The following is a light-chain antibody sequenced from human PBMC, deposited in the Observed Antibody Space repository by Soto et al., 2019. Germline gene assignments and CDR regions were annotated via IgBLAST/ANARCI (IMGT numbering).Light chain of an antibody. Sequence: EIVLTQTPATLSVSPGDRVTLSCRASQSVSNYLTWYQQKPGQAPRLLIYEASKRATGIPARFSGSGSGTDVTLTISSLETDGFAVYFCQQYSRWPRETFSPATKVDIK. J-gene: IGKJ3*01. V-gene: IGKV3-11*01. CDR2: EAS. CDR1: QSVSNY. CDR3: QQYSRWPRET.